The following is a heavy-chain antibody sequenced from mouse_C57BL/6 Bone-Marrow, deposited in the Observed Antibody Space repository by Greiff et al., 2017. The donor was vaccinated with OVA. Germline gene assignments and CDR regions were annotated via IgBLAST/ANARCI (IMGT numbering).Heavy chain of an antibody. D-gene: IGHD2-4*01. CDR3: ARYDYDNGDFDY. J-gene: IGHJ2*01. Sequence: VQLQQSGPELVKPGASVKISCKASGYAFSSSWMNWVKQRPGKGLEWIGRIYPGDGDTNYNGKFTGKATLTADKSSSTAYMQLSSLTSEDSAVYFCARYDYDNGDFDYWGQGTTLTVSS. V-gene: IGHV1-82*01. CDR2: IYPGDGDT. CDR1: GYAFSSSW.